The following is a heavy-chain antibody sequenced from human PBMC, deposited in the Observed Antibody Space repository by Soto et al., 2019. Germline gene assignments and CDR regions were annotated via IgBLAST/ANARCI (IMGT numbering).Heavy chain of an antibody. CDR3: ARGVPYSYGYVSWFDP. CDR2: IYYSGST. J-gene: IGHJ5*02. V-gene: IGHV4-61*01. D-gene: IGHD5-18*01. Sequence: QVQLQESGPGLVKPSETLSLTCTVSGGSVSSGSYYWSWIRQPPGKGLEWIGYIYYSGSTNYNPSLKSRVTTSVDTSKNQFSLKLSSVTAAYTAVYYCARGVPYSYGYVSWFDPWGQGTLVTVSS. CDR1: GGSVSSGSYY.